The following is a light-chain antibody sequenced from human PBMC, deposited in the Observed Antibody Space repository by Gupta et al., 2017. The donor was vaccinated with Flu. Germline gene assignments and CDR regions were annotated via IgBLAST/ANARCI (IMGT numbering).Light chain of an antibody. CDR2: GAS. CDR1: QSVSSSD. CDR3: QQYGSFRWT. Sequence: GTLSLSPGERATLSCRARQSVSSSDLAWYQQKPGQAPRLLIYGASNRATGIPDRFSGSGSGTDFTLTISRLEPEDFAVYYCQQYGSFRWTFGQGTKVEIK. J-gene: IGKJ1*01. V-gene: IGKV3-20*01.